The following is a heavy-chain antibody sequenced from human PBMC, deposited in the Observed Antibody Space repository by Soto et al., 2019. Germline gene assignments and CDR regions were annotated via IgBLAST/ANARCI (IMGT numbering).Heavy chain of an antibody. D-gene: IGHD5-18*01. V-gene: IGHV4-59*01. CDR3: ARAFVDTTMATYYNGMDL. Sequence: SETLSLTCTVSGGPISSYCWNWIRQPPGKGLEWIGYTHYSVSTNSNSSLKSRVTISVDTSKNQFSLKLSSVTAADTAVYYCARAFVDTTMATYYNGMDLWGLGKTVTGSS. J-gene: IGHJ6*02. CDR2: THYSVST. CDR1: GGPISSYC.